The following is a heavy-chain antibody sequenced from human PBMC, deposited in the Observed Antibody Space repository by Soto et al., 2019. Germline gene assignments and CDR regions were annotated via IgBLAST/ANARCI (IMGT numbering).Heavy chain of an antibody. CDR1: GDSVSSNSAA. Sequence: SQTLSLTCAISGDSVSSNSAAWNWIRQSPSRGLEWLGRTYYRSKWYNDYAVSVKSRITINPDTSKNQFSLQLNSVTPEDTAVYYCARDPRGEWPYYYYGMDVWGQGTTVTVYS. CDR2: TYYRSKWYN. J-gene: IGHJ6*02. CDR3: ARDPRGEWPYYYYGMDV. D-gene: IGHD3-10*01. V-gene: IGHV6-1*01.